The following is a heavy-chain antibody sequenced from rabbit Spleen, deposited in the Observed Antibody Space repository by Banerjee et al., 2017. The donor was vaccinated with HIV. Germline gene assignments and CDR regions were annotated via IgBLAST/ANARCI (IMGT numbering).Heavy chain of an antibody. V-gene: IGHV1S40*01. CDR2: INAATAKP. D-gene: IGHD1-1*01. CDR3: ARDLLGVIGWNFYL. CDR1: GFSFIAGYY. Sequence: QSLEESGGDLVKPGASLTLTCTASGFSFIAGYYMCWVRQAPGKGLEWIACINAATAKPVYATWAKGRFTISRTSSTTVTLRMTSLTAADRATYFCARDLLGVIGWNFYLWGQGTLVTVS. J-gene: IGHJ4*01.